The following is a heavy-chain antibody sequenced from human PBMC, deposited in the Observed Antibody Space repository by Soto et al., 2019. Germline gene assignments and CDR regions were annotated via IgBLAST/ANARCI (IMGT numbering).Heavy chain of an antibody. CDR1: GGSISSGGYS. J-gene: IGHJ6*02. D-gene: IGHD6-6*01. CDR3: ARGPKPYSSSSHYYYYYDMDV. CDR2: IYHSGST. Sequence: NPSETLSLTCAVSGGSISSGGYSWSWIRQPPGKGLEWIGYIYHSGSTYYNPSLKSRVTISVDRSKNQFSLKLSSVTAADTAVYYCARGPKPYSSSSHYYYYYDMDVWGQGTTVTVSS. V-gene: IGHV4-30-2*01.